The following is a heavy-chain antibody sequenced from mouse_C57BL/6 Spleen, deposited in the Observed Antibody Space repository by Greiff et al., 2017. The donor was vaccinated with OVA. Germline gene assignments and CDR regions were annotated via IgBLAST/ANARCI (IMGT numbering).Heavy chain of an antibody. Sequence: EVQLQESGGGLVKPGGSLKLSCAASGFTFSSYAMSWVRQTPEKRLEWVATISDGGSYTYYPDNVKGRFTISRDNAKNNLYLQMSHLKSEDTAMYYCARGHYGSSSWFAYWGQGTLVTVSA. CDR3: ARGHYGSSSWFAY. J-gene: IGHJ3*01. CDR1: GFTFSSYA. V-gene: IGHV5-4*01. CDR2: ISDGGSYT. D-gene: IGHD1-1*01.